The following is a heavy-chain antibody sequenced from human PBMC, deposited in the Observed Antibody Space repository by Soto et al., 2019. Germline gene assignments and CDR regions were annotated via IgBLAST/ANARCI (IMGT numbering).Heavy chain of an antibody. J-gene: IGHJ4*02. CDR2: IYHSVST. CDR3: ARVPDY. Sequence: QLQLLESGSGLVKPSQTLSLTCAVSGGSISSGGYSWGWIRQPPGKGLEWIGYIYHSVSTYYNPSLKSRATISVDRSKNQFSLTLSSVTAAETAVYYCARVPDYWGQGTLVTVSS. V-gene: IGHV4-30-2*01. CDR1: GGSISSGGYS.